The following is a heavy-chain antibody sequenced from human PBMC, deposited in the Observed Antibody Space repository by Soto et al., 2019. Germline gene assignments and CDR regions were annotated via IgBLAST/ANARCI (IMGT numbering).Heavy chain of an antibody. Sequence: ASVKVSCKVSGYTLTELSMHWVRQAPGKGLEWMGGFDPEDGETIYAQKFQGRVTMTEDTSTDTAYMELSSLRSEDTAVYYCATLLGEAARRGQLYYYYGMDVWGQGTTVTVSS. J-gene: IGHJ6*02. CDR1: GYTLTELS. CDR3: ATLLGEAARRGQLYYYYGMDV. CDR2: FDPEDGET. V-gene: IGHV1-24*01. D-gene: IGHD6-6*01.